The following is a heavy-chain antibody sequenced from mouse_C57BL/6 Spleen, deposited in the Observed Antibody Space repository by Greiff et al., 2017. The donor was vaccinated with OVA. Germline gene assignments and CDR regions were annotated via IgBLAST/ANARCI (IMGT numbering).Heavy chain of an antibody. Sequence: EVKVEESGGGLVKPGGSLKLSCAASGFTFSSYAMSWVRQTPEKRLEWVATISDGGSYTYYPDNVKGRFTISRDNAKNNLYLQMSHLKSEDTAMYYCARALYGSSSPYWYFDVWGTGTTVTVSS. CDR2: ISDGGSYT. J-gene: IGHJ1*03. CDR1: GFTFSSYA. D-gene: IGHD1-1*01. CDR3: ARALYGSSSPYWYFDV. V-gene: IGHV5-4*03.